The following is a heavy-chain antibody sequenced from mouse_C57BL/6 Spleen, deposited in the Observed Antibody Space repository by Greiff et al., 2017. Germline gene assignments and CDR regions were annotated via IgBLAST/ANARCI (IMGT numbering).Heavy chain of an antibody. D-gene: IGHD2-1*01. V-gene: IGHV1-59*01. CDR1: GYTFTSYW. CDR3: ARPGNYVRAMDY. Sequence: QVQLQQPGAELVRPGTSVKLSCKASGYTFTSYWMHWVKQRPGQGLEWIGVIDPSDSYTNYNQKFKGKATLTVDTSSSTAYMQLSSLTSEDSAVYYCARPGNYVRAMDYWGQGTSVTVSS. CDR2: IDPSDSYT. J-gene: IGHJ4*01.